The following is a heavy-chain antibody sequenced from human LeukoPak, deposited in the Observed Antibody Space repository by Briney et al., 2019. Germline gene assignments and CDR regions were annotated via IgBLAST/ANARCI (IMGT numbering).Heavy chain of an antibody. CDR1: GYTFTGYY. Sequence: ASVKVSCKASGYTFTGYYMHWVRQAPGQGLEWMGWINPNSGGTNYAQKFQGRVTMTRDTPISTAYMELSRLRSDDTAVYYCAKDKYYYDSSGPENFDYWGQGTLVTVSS. J-gene: IGHJ4*02. D-gene: IGHD3-22*01. CDR2: INPNSGGT. CDR3: AKDKYYYDSSGPENFDY. V-gene: IGHV1-2*02.